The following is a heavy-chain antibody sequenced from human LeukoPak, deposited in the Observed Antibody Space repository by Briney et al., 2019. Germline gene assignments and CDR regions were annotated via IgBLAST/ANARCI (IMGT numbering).Heavy chain of an antibody. J-gene: IGHJ4*02. CDR3: ARDSKIQSWLYYFDY. CDR1: GFTFSSYG. Sequence: GGSLRLSCAASGFTFSSYGMHWVRQAPGKGLEWVAFVRYTGSNQYYTDSVKGRFTISRDNSKDTLYLQMNSLRADDTAVYYLARDSKIQSWLYYFDYWGQGTLVTVSS. D-gene: IGHD5-18*01. V-gene: IGHV3-30*02. CDR2: VRYTGSNQ.